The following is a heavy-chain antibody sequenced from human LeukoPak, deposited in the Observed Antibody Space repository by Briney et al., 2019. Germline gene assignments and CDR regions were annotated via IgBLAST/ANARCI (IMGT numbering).Heavy chain of an antibody. CDR2: VYYSGTT. Sequence: SETLSLTCSVSGVSICLSYYYWGWIRQPPGKALEWIGSVYYSGTTSYNPSLKSRVTISVDMSKNHFSLRLRSVTAADTAMYYCARGTLYSGWSYYFDYWGQRSQVTVSS. D-gene: IGHD6-19*01. CDR3: ARGTLYSGWSYYFDY. J-gene: IGHJ4*02. CDR1: GVSICLSYYY. V-gene: IGHV4-39*07.